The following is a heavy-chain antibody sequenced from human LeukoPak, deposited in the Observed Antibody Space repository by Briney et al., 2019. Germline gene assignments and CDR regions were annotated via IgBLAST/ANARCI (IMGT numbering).Heavy chain of an antibody. J-gene: IGHJ4*02. CDR2: IRYDGSNK. V-gene: IGHV3-30*02. CDR3: AKGLTSAGYSYGPVDY. Sequence: PGESLRLSCAASGFTFSSYGMHWVRQAPGKGLEWVAFIRYDGSNKYYADSVKGRFTISRDNSKNTLYLQMNSLRAEDTAVYYCAKGLTSAGYSYGPVDYWGQGTLVTVSS. CDR1: GFTFSSYG. D-gene: IGHD5-18*01.